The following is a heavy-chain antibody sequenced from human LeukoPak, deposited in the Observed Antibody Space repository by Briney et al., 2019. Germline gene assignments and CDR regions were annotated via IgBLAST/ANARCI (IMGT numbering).Heavy chain of an antibody. CDR1: GGSISSSSYS. D-gene: IGHD2-2*01. V-gene: IGHV4-30-2*01. CDR3: ARDRVVPAATYYYGMDV. J-gene: IGHJ6*02. Sequence: SETLSLTCTVSGGSISSSSYSWSWIRQPPGKGLEWIGYIYHSGSTYYNPSLKSRVTISVDRSKNQFSLELSSVTAADTAVYYCARDRVVPAATYYYGMDVWGQGTTVTVSS. CDR2: IYHSGST.